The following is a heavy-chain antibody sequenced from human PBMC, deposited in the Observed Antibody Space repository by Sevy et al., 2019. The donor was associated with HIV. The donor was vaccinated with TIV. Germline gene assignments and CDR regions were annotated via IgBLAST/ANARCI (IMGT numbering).Heavy chain of an antibody. CDR2: IYYSGST. J-gene: IGHJ6*02. V-gene: IGHV4-30-4*01. D-gene: IGHD4-17*01. CDR1: GGSISSGDYY. CDR3: ARGGYGDSDYYYGMDV. Sequence: SETLSLTCTVSGGSISSGDYYWSWIRQPPGKGLEWIGYIYYSGSTYYNPSLKSRVTTSVDTSKNQFSLKLSSVTAADTAVYYCARGGYGDSDYYYGMDVWGQGTTVTVSS.